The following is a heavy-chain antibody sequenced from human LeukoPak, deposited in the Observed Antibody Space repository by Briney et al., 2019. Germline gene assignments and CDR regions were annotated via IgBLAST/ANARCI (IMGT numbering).Heavy chain of an antibody. J-gene: IGHJ4*02. CDR1: GYTFTGYY. Sequence: ASVKVSCKASGYTFTGYYMHWVRQAPGQGLEWMGWINPNSGGTNYAQKFQGRVTMTRDTSISTAYMELSRLRSDDTAVYYCARLGYCNGGSCSNHWGQGTLVTVSS. V-gene: IGHV1-2*02. CDR3: ARLGYCNGGSCSNH. CDR2: INPNSGGT. D-gene: IGHD2-15*01.